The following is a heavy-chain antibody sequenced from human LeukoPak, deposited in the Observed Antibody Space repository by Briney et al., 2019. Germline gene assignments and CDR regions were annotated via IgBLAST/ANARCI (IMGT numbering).Heavy chain of an antibody. CDR1: GYTFTSYG. CDR2: ISAYNSNT. D-gene: IGHD3-10*01. CDR3: ARRPYGSHYNWFDP. Sequence: ASVKVSCKASGYTFTSYGINWVRQAPGQGLEWMGWISAYNSNTHYAQKLQGRVTMTTDTSTSTAYMEVRSLRSDDTAVYYCARRPYGSHYNWFDPWGQGTLVTVSS. V-gene: IGHV1-18*01. J-gene: IGHJ5*02.